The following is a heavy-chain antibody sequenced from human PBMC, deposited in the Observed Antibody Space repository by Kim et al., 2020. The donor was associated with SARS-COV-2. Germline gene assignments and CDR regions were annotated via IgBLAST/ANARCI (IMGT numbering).Heavy chain of an antibody. CDR3: ARADPTVDQVGAFDF. J-gene: IGHJ4*02. V-gene: IGHV4-38-2*02. Sequence: SETLSLTCSVSGYSISSGYYWGWIRQPPGKGLEWIGTIFQSESTYYNPSLKSRVTISEDMSKNQFSLKLSSVNAADTAVYYCARADPTVDQVGAFDFWGQGTLVTVSS. CDR2: IFQSEST. D-gene: IGHD1-26*01. CDR1: GYSISSGYY.